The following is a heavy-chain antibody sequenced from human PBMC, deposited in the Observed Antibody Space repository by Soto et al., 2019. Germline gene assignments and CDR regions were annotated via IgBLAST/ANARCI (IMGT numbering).Heavy chain of an antibody. J-gene: IGHJ4*02. D-gene: IGHD3-10*01. Sequence: GGSLRLSCAASGFTFSSYAMHWVRQAPGKGLEWVAVISYDGSNKYYADSVKGRFTISRDNSKNTLYLQMNSLRAEDTAVYYCARDRINYYGSGSYYNLIPLFGYSGQGTLVTVSS. V-gene: IGHV3-30-3*01. CDR1: GFTFSSYA. CDR2: ISYDGSNK. CDR3: ARDRINYYGSGSYYNLIPLFGY.